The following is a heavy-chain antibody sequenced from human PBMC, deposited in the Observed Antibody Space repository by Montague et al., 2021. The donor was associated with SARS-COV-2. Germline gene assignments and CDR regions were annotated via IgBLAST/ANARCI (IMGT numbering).Heavy chain of an antibody. CDR3: ARARITMIVVVNAFDI. V-gene: IGHV4-31*03. CDR2: IYYSGST. CDR1: GGSISSGGYY. Sequence: TLSLSCTVSGGSISSGGYYWSWIRQHPGKGLEWIGYIYYSGSTYYNPSLKSRVTISVDTSKNQFSLKLSSVTAADTAVYYCARARITMIVVVNAFDIWGQGTMVTVSS. J-gene: IGHJ3*02. D-gene: IGHD3-22*01.